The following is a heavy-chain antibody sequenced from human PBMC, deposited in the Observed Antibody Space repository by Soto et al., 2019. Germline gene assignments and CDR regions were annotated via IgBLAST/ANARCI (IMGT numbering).Heavy chain of an antibody. CDR3: ARVASFPYSSSWYDIDY. J-gene: IGHJ4*02. CDR2: IIPIFGTA. V-gene: IGHV1-69*13. D-gene: IGHD6-13*01. CDR1: GGTFSSYA. Sequence: ASVKVSCKASGGTFSSYAISWVRQAPGQGLEWMGGIIPIFGTANYAQKFQGRITITADESTSTAYMELSSLRSEDTAVYYCARVASFPYSSSWYDIDYWGQGTLVTVSS.